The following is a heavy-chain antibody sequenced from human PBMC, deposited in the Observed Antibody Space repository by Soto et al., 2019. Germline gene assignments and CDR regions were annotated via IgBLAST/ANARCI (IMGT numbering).Heavy chain of an antibody. Sequence: SETLSLTCTASGGSLSNHYWTWIRQSPGKGLEWIGSIYYRVNTNYNPSLDSRVTMTVDTSKNQFSLQLTSMTTADTAVYYCARTLYGDNVDYWGQGTLGTVSS. CDR3: ARTLYGDNVDY. CDR2: IYYRVNT. V-gene: IGHV4-59*11. D-gene: IGHD4-17*01. CDR1: GGSLSNHY. J-gene: IGHJ4*02.